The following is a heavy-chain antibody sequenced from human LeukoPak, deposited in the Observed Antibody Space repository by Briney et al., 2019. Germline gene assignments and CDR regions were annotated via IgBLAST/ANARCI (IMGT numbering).Heavy chain of an antibody. CDR2: IKQAGTEK. Sequence: GGSLRLSCAASDFTLSNAWMNWVRQAPGKGLEWVANIKQAGTEKYYVDSVKGRFTISRDNAKNSLFLQMNSLRAEDTAVYFCARGQYFSTTYYFDYWGQGTLVTVSS. CDR3: ARGQYFSTTYYFDY. V-gene: IGHV3-7*03. D-gene: IGHD2/OR15-2a*01. J-gene: IGHJ4*02. CDR1: DFTLSNAW.